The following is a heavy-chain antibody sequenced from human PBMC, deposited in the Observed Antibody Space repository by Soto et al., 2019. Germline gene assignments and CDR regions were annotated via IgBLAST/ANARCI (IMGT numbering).Heavy chain of an antibody. Sequence: QVQLQESGPGLVKPSETLSLTCTVSGGSISSYYWSWIRQPPGKGLEWIGYIYYSGRTNYNPSLNSPVTISVDTSKTLFYLKLRSVTAADTAVYYCARGYCSSTSCYIWDNWFDPWGQGTLVTVSS. CDR2: IYYSGRT. V-gene: IGHV4-59*01. J-gene: IGHJ5*02. CDR1: GGSISSYY. D-gene: IGHD2-2*02. CDR3: ARGYCSSTSCYIWDNWFDP.